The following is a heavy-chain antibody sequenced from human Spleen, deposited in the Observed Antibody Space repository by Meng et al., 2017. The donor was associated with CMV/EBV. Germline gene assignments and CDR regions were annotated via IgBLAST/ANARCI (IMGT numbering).Heavy chain of an antibody. CDR2: INPYNGDT. J-gene: IGHJ5*02. V-gene: IGHV1-18*01. Sequence: TVINYGISWVRQAPGQGLEWMGWINPYNGDTNYAQKFQGRVTLTTDTSTSTAYMELRRLRSVNTAVYYCARDQLDIVVGPLEENWFDPWGQGTLVTVSS. CDR3: ARDQLDIVVGPLEENWFDP. CDR1: TVINYG. D-gene: IGHD2-2*03.